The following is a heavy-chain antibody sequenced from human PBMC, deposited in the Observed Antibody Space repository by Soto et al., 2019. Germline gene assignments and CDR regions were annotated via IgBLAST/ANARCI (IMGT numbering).Heavy chain of an antibody. CDR2: IIPIFGTA. D-gene: IGHD1-1*01. CDR1: GGTFSSYA. Sequence: QVQLVQSGAEVKKPGSSVKVSCKASGGTFSSYAISWVRQAPGQGLEWMGGIIPIFGTANYAQKFKGRVTITADESTSTVYMELSSVRSEDTAVYYCARYGAGTKGGYDAFDIWGQGTMVTVSS. CDR3: ARYGAGTKGGYDAFDI. J-gene: IGHJ3*02. V-gene: IGHV1-69*01.